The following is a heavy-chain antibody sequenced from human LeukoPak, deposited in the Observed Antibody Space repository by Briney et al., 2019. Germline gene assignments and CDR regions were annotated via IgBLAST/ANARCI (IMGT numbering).Heavy chain of an antibody. CDR2: INYSGST. D-gene: IGHD6-19*01. V-gene: IGHV4-59*08. Sequence: SETLSLTCTVSGGSISGRYWGWIRQPSGKGLEWIGYINYSGSTDYNPSLKSRVTISVDTSKNQFSLQLRSVTAAETAVYYCARRDTSGRFGRFDPWGQGTLVTVSS. CDR1: GGSISGRY. CDR3: ARRDTSGRFGRFDP. J-gene: IGHJ5*02.